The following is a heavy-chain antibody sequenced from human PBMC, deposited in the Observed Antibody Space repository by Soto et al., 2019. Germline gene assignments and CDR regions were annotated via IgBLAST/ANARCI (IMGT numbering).Heavy chain of an antibody. V-gene: IGHV3-48*02. J-gene: IGHJ3*02. CDR3: VRDSGWAFDI. CDR2: LSSSKTYI. Sequence: EVQLVESGGDLVQPGQSLRLPCAASGFSFSSYSMNWVRQAPGKGLEWISYLSSSKTYIWYADSVKGRFTISRDNAKNSLSLQMNSLRDEDTAVYYCVRDSGWAFDIWGLGTMVTVSS. D-gene: IGHD6-19*01. CDR1: GFSFSSYS.